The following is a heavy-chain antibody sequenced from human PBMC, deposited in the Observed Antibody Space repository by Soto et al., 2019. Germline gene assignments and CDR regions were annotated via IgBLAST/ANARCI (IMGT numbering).Heavy chain of an antibody. CDR3: ARDNPPRITIFGVVKFYYGMDV. Sequence: QVQLVESGGGLVKPGGSLRLSCAASGFTFSDYYMSWIRQAPGKGLEWVSYISSSSSYTNYADSVKGRFTISRDNTKNSLYLQMNSLRAEDTAVYYCARDNPPRITIFGVVKFYYGMDVWGQGTTVTVSS. CDR1: GFTFSDYY. J-gene: IGHJ6*02. CDR2: ISSSSSYT. D-gene: IGHD3-3*01. V-gene: IGHV3-11*06.